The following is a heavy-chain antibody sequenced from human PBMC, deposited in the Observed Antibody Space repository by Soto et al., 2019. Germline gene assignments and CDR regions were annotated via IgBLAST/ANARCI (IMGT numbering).Heavy chain of an antibody. D-gene: IGHD2-21*01. V-gene: IGHV4-59*08. J-gene: IGHJ4*02. CDR3: ARHGGDVVVVRD. CDR2: ISNTGVT. CDR1: GGSLGTYY. Sequence: QVQLQESGPGLVKPSETLSLICTVSGGSLGTYYWTWIRQPPGKGLEWLGYISNTGVTNYNSSLKSRLSMSIDASKNQFSLNLSSVNAADTAIYFCARHGGDVVVVRDWGQGTQVTVSS.